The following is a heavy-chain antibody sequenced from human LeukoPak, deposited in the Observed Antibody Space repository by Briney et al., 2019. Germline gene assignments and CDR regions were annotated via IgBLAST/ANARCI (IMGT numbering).Heavy chain of an antibody. CDR3: TRGSIAYYYMDV. CDR2: IYYSGST. D-gene: IGHD3-22*01. J-gene: IGHJ6*03. CDR1: GGSISSYY. V-gene: IGHV4-59*01. Sequence: SETLSLTCTVSGGSISSYYWSWIRQPPGKGLEWIGNIYYSGSTNYNPSLKSRVTISVDTSKNQFSLKLSSVTAADTAVYYCTRGSIAYYYMDVRGKGATVTISS.